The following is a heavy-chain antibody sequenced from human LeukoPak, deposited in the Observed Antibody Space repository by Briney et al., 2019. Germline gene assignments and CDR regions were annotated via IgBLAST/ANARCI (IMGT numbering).Heavy chain of an antibody. D-gene: IGHD4-17*01. Sequence: GGSLRLSCAASGFTISSNYMSWVRQAPGKGLEWVSVIYSGGSTYYADSVKGRFTISRDNSKNTLYLQMNSLRAEDTAVYYCARDPLDGDGDYAYWGQGTLVTVPS. J-gene: IGHJ4*02. V-gene: IGHV3-53*01. CDR3: ARDPLDGDGDYAY. CDR2: IYSGGST. CDR1: GFTISSNY.